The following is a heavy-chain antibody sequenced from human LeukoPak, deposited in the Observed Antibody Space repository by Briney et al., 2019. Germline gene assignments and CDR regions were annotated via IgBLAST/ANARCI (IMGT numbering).Heavy chain of an antibody. CDR1: GYSFSSYY. V-gene: IGHV5-51*01. CDR2: IYPGDSDT. J-gene: IGHJ2*01. Sequence: GESLKISCKGSGYSFSSYYIGWVRQMPGKGVEWMVAIYPGDSDTRYSPSFQGEVTISADKSISTAYLQWRSLKASDTAMYYCARTFFHDSSGYARYFDVWGRGTLVTVSS. CDR3: ARTFFHDSSGYARYFDV. D-gene: IGHD3-22*01.